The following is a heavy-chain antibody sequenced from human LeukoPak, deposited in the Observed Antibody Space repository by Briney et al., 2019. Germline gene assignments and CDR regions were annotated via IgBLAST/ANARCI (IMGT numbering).Heavy chain of an antibody. D-gene: IGHD4-17*01. CDR2: IRYDGSNK. J-gene: IGHJ4*02. CDR3: AKESPYGDYGIFDY. V-gene: IGHV3-30*02. Sequence: GGSLRLSCAASGFTFSSYSMNWVRQAPGKGLEWVAFIRYDGSNKYYADSVKGRFTISRDNSKNTLYLQMNSLRAEDTAVYYCAKESPYGDYGIFDYWGQGTLVTVSS. CDR1: GFTFSSYS.